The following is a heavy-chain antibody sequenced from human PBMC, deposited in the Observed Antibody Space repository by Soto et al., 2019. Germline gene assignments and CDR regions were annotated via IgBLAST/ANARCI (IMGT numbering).Heavy chain of an antibody. CDR2: ISGSGGST. D-gene: IGHD3-22*01. V-gene: IGHV3-23*01. CDR3: AKGGAGGTMIVVVIPILFDY. CDR1: GFTFSSYA. Sequence: GGSLRLSCAASGFTFSSYAMSWVRQAPGKGLEWVSAISGSGGSTYYADSVKGRFTISRDNSKNTLYLQMNSLRAEDTAVYYCAKGGAGGTMIVVVIPILFDYWGQGTLVTVSS. J-gene: IGHJ4*02.